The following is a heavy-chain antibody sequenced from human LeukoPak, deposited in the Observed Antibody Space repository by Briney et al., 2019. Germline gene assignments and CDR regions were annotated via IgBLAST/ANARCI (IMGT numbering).Heavy chain of an antibody. D-gene: IGHD5-18*01. CDR2: ISSSSSYI. V-gene: IGHV3-21*01. CDR1: GFTFSSYS. J-gene: IGHJ6*02. CDR3: ARDRDTAMVHLYYYYGMDV. Sequence: PGGSLRLSCAASGFTFSSYSMNWVRQAPGKGLEWVSSISSSSSYIYYADSVKGRFTISRDNAKNSLYLQMNSLRAEDTAVYYCARDRDTAMVHLYYYYGMDVWGQGTTVTVS.